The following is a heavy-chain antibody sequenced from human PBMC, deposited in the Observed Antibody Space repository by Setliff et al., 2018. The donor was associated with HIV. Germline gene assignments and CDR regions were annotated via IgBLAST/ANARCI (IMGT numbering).Heavy chain of an antibody. CDR1: GYTFTSDY. V-gene: IGHV1-46*01. D-gene: IGHD3-3*01. CDR3: VRDFEYWSGVFVWGYFHF. J-gene: IGHJ4*02. CDR2: INPAGNPT. Sequence: ASVKVSCKASGYTFTSDYIHWVRQAPGQGLEWMGIINPAGNPTSYAQKFQGRLTMTRDNSKNTLSLQLNSLRPEDTAMYHCVRDFEYWSGVFVWGYFHFWGQGTPVTVSS.